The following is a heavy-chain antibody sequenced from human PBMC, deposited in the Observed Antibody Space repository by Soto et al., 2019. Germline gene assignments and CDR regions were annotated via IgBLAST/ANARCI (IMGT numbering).Heavy chain of an antibody. CDR1: GFTFNNYD. CDR2: ISYDGSKK. CDR3: AGDRYGLEV. V-gene: IGHV3-30-3*01. Sequence: QVQLVESGGGVVQPGRSLSLSCAASGFTFNNYDMHWVRQAPGKGLEWVAIISYDGSKKYYADSVKGRFTISRDNSQSTLYPQMNSLRPEDTAVYYCAGDRYGLEVWGQGTTFTVSS. J-gene: IGHJ6*02.